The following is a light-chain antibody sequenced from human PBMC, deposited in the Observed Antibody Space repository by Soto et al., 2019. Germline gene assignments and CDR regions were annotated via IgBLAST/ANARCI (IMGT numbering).Light chain of an antibody. Sequence: DIQMTQSPSSLSASVGDRVTITCQASQDISSYLNWFQQKPGKAPNLLIFDASKLQTGLPSRFSGSGSGTDFTFTISGLQPEDIATYYCQQYDNLLAPTFGGGTRVDI. V-gene: IGKV1-33*01. J-gene: IGKJ4*01. CDR1: QDISSY. CDR2: DAS. CDR3: QQYDNLLAPT.